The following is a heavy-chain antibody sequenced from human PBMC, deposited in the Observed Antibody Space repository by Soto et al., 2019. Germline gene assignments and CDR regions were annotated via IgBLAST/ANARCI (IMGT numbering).Heavy chain of an antibody. CDR1: GGTFSSYT. Sequence: SVKVSCKASGGTFSSYTISWVRQAPGQGLDWMGRIIPILGIANYAQKFQGRVTITADKSTSTAYMELSSLRSEDTAVYYCARDNLYDFWSGPRLNAFDIWGQGTMVTVSS. CDR3: ARDNLYDFWSGPRLNAFDI. V-gene: IGHV1-69*04. D-gene: IGHD3-3*01. J-gene: IGHJ3*02. CDR2: IIPILGIA.